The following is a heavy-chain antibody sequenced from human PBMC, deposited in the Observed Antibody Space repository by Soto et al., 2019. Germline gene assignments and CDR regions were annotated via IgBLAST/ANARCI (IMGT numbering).Heavy chain of an antibody. D-gene: IGHD2-15*01. Sequence: GGSLRLSCAASGFNFNSYTINWARQAPGKRLEWLSSISSSGYIFSTDSVRGRFTISRDNAKNSVYLQINSLRAEDTAVYFCASDCSGGSCYPGMDVWGQGTKVTVPS. CDR3: ASDCSGGSCYPGMDV. J-gene: IGHJ6*02. CDR1: GFNFNSYT. CDR2: ISSSGYI. V-gene: IGHV3-21*01.